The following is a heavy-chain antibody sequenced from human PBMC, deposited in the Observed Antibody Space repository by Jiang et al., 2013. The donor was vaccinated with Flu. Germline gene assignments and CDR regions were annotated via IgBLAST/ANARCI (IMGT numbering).Heavy chain of an antibody. D-gene: IGHD6-13*01. V-gene: IGHV6-1*01. CDR1: SSNSAA. CDR3: ARGSIAAAGTGHYFDY. CDR2: TYYRSKWYN. Sequence: SSNSAAWNWIRQSPSRGLEWLGRTYYRSKWYNDYAVSVKSRITINPDTSKNQFSLQLNSVTPEDTAVYYCARGSIAAAGTGHYFDYWGQGTLVTVSS. J-gene: IGHJ4*02.